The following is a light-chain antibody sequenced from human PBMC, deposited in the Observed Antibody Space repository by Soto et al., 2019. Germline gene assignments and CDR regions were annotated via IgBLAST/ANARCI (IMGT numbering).Light chain of an antibody. V-gene: IGLV2-8*01. J-gene: IGLJ1*01. Sequence: QSALTQPPSASGSPGQSVAISCTGTSSDVGGYDYVSWYQQHPGKAPKLMIYDVSKRPSGVPDRFSGSKSGNTASLTVSGLQAEDEADYYCSSYAGTHNVFGTGTKVTVL. CDR1: SSDVGGYDY. CDR3: SSYAGTHNV. CDR2: DVS.